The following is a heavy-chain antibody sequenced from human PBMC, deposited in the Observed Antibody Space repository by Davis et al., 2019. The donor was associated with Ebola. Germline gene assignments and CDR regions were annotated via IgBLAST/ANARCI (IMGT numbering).Heavy chain of an antibody. J-gene: IGHJ1*01. CDR1: GFNFNTHG. D-gene: IGHD3-22*01. V-gene: IGHV3-33*01. Sequence: PGGSLRLSCAASGFNFNTHGMHWVRQAPGKGLEWVAFIWANGDHRDYADSVKGRFTISRDNSKNTLDLQMDSLRAEDTAVYYCVSDPPNSGFNFRDWGQGAQVAVSS. CDR3: VSDPPNSGFNFRD. CDR2: IWANGDHR.